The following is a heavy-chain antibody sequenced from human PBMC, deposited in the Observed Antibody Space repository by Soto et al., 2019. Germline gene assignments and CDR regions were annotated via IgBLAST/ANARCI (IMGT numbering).Heavy chain of an antibody. CDR2: IIPIFGTA. CDR3: ARGWGYDSNDYYYAY. D-gene: IGHD3-22*01. V-gene: IGHV1-69*01. Sequence: QVQLVQSGAEVRKPGSSVNVSCKASGGTFSRHAISWVRQAPGQGLEWMGGIIPIFGTANYAQKFQGRVTIIADESTSTVYMELSSLRSEDTAMYYCARGWGYDSNDYYYAYWGQGTLVIVSS. J-gene: IGHJ4*02. CDR1: GGTFSRHA.